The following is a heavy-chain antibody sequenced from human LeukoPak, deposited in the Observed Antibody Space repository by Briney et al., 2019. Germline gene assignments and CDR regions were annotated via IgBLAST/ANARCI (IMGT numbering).Heavy chain of an antibody. Sequence: ASVKVSCKASGYTFTGYYMHWVRQATGQGLEWMGWMNPNSGNTGYAQKFQGRVTMTRNTPISTAYMELSSLRSEDTAVYYCAREGNIQLWFDYYGMDVWGQGTTVTVSS. D-gene: IGHD5-18*01. V-gene: IGHV1-8*02. CDR1: GYTFTGYY. CDR2: MNPNSGNT. J-gene: IGHJ6*02. CDR3: AREGNIQLWFDYYGMDV.